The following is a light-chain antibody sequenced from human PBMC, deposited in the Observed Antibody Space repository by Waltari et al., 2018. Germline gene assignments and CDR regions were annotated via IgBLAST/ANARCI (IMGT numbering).Light chain of an antibody. CDR2: GNS. CDR3: QSYDNTGGVI. J-gene: IGLJ2*01. Sequence: QSVLTQPPSVSGAPGPRVTFSFTGPYPHTGAHYEVHWYQHFPGTAPQLLIYGNSNRPSGVPDRFSGSKSGTSASLAITGLQTEDEADYYCQSYDNTGGVIFGGGTRLTVL. V-gene: IGLV1-40*01. CDR1: YPHTGAHYE.